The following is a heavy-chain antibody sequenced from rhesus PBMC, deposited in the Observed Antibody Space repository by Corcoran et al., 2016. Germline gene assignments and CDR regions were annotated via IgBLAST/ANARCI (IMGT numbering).Heavy chain of an antibody. CDR3: ARGYSWTFDN. CDR1: GASISSNW. Sequence: QVQLQESGPGLVKPSETLSLTCTVSGASISSNWWTWIRQPPGKGLEWIGEIDGNTGKTNYNPALKSRVTISIDASRAQFSLELSSVTAADTAVYSCARGYSWTFDNWGQGVLVTVSS. CDR2: IDGNTGKT. J-gene: IGHJ4*01. V-gene: IGHV4-80*01. D-gene: IGHD3-3*01.